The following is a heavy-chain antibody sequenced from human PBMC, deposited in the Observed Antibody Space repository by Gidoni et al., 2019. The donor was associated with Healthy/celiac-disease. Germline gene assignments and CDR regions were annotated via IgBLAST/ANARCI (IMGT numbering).Heavy chain of an antibody. V-gene: IGHV1-2*02. J-gene: IGHJ4*02. CDR2: INPKSGGT. Sequence: QVQLVQSGAAVTKPGASVKVSCKASGYTFTGYYLHWVRQAPGQGLEWMGWINPKSGGTNYAQKFQGRVTMTRDTSISTAYMELSRLRSDDTAVYYCARDWDRYSSSWYVWSHWDYWGQGTLVTVSS. D-gene: IGHD6-13*01. CDR1: GYTFTGYY. CDR3: ARDWDRYSSSWYVWSHWDY.